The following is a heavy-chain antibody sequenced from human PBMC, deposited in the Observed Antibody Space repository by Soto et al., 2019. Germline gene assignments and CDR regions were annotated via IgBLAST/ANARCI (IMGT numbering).Heavy chain of an antibody. J-gene: IGHJ6*02. CDR2: IYPGDSDT. Sequence: PGESLKISCKGSGYSFTSYWINWVRQMPGKGLEWMGIIYPGDSDTRYSPSFQGQVTISADKSLSTAYLQWNSLKASDTAMYYCARHPLPGGGTGHGMDVWGQGTKVTVYS. D-gene: IGHD1-1*01. V-gene: IGHV5-51*01. CDR1: GYSFTSYW. CDR3: ARHPLPGGGTGHGMDV.